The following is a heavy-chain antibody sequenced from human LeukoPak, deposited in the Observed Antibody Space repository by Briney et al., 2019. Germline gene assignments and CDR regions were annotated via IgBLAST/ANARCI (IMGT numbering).Heavy chain of an antibody. D-gene: IGHD4-23*01. V-gene: IGHV3-53*04. Sequence: GGSLRLSCAASGFTVSSNYMSWVRQAPGKGLEWVSVIYSGGSTYYADSVKGRFTISRHNSKNTLYLQMNSLRAEDTAVYYCARGRPTTVVTRPAYFDYWGQGTLVTVSS. CDR3: ARGRPTTVVTRPAYFDY. CDR2: IYSGGST. J-gene: IGHJ4*02. CDR1: GFTVSSNY.